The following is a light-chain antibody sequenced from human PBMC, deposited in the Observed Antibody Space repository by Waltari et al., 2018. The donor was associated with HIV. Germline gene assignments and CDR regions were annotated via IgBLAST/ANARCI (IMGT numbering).Light chain of an antibody. Sequence: IQMTQSPSSVSADVGDRVIITCRASQDIKKNVNWYQQKPGRSPRLLIYPASGLQSGVPSTFSGSGSGLEFNLTIAALEAEDSALFYCQQSHRTPLTFGGGTRLEIK. J-gene: IGKJ5*01. CDR1: QDIKKN. CDR3: QQSHRTPLT. V-gene: IGKV1-39*01. CDR2: PAS.